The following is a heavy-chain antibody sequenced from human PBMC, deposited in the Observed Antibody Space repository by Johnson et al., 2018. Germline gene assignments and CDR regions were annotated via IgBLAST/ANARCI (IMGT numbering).Heavy chain of an antibody. V-gene: IGHV3-66*01. CDR2: IYSGGST. Sequence: VQLVQSGGGVVQPGRSLRLSCAASGFTVSSNYMRWVRQAPGKGLEWVSVIYSGGSTYYADSVKGRFTISIDNSKNTLYLQMNSLRAEDTAVYYCAREGLDDSGLDVWGQGTTVTVSS. D-gene: IGHD6-19*01. CDR3: AREGLDDSGLDV. CDR1: GFTVSSNY. J-gene: IGHJ6*02.